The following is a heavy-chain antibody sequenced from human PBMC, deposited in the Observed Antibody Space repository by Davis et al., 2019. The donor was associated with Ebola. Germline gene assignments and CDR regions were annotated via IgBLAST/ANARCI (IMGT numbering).Heavy chain of an antibody. CDR1: GFTFSSYA. CDR3: TTAEGWAEFDY. D-gene: IGHD5-24*01. J-gene: IGHJ4*02. CDR2: IKSKTDGGTT. V-gene: IGHV3-15*01. Sequence: PGGSLRLSCAASGFTFSSYAMSWVRQAPGKGLEWVGRIKSKTDGGTTDYAAPVKGRFTISRDDSKNTLYLQMNSLKTEDTAVYYCTTAEGWAEFDYWGQGTLVTVSS.